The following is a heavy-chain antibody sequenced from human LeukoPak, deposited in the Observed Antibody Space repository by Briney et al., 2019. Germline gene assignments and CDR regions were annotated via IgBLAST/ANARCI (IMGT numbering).Heavy chain of an antibody. CDR2: MSPKTGKT. Sequence: ASVKVSCKAPGYTFTSHDINGVRQATGQGLEWMGWMSPKTGKTGYASRFQGRVTMTSNPSISTAYLELSSLRSDDTAVYYCARTPTGADIDYWGQGTLVTVSS. CDR1: GYTFTSHD. J-gene: IGHJ4*02. D-gene: IGHD3-10*01. V-gene: IGHV1-8*01. CDR3: ARTPTGADIDY.